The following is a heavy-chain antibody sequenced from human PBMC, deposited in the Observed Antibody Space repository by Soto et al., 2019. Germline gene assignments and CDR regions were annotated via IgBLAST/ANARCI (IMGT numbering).Heavy chain of an antibody. Sequence: QVQLQESGPGLVKPSETLSLTCTVSGGSVSSGSYYWSWIRQPPGKGLEWIGYIYYSGSTNYNPSLKSRVTISVVTSKNQFSLKLSSVTAADTAVYYCARDRGGGSGSSWGQGTLVTVSS. D-gene: IGHD3-10*01. CDR2: IYYSGST. J-gene: IGHJ5*02. V-gene: IGHV4-61*01. CDR1: GGSVSSGSYY. CDR3: ARDRGGGSGSS.